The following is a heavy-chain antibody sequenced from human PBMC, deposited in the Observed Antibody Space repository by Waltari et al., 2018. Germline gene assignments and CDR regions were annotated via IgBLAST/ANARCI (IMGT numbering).Heavy chain of an antibody. V-gene: IGHV4-59*08. CDR2: IYYSGRT. D-gene: IGHD2-15*01. J-gene: IGHJ5*02. CDR3: ASEDPPYCSGGSCYPNWFDR. Sequence: QVQLQESGPGLVEPSETLSLTCTVSGGSIRTYYWSWIRQPPGKGLDYIGYIYYSGRTDYNPSPKSRVTISTDTSKNQFSLKLSSVTAADTAVYYCASEDPPYCSGGSCYPNWFDRWGQGTLVTVSS. CDR1: GGSIRTYY.